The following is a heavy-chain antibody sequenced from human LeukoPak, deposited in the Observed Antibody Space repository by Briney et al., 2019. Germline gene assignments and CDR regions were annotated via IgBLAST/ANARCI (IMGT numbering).Heavy chain of an antibody. J-gene: IGHJ4*02. CDR2: IDTNTGKP. CDR1: GYTFTNLA. CDR3: ARGHYDGR. V-gene: IGHV7-4-1*02. D-gene: IGHD3-22*01. Sequence: ASVKVSCKGSGYTFTNLAINWVRQAPGRGLEWMGWIDTNTGKPTYAQGFTGRFVFSLDTSVSTAFLQISSLKTEDTAVYYCARGHYDGRWGQGTLVTVSS.